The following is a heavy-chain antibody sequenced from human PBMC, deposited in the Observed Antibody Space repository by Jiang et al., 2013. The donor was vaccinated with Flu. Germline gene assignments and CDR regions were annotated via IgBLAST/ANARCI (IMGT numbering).Heavy chain of an antibody. D-gene: IGHD3-22*01. CDR2: ISGSGGST. CDR1: GFTFSNYA. J-gene: IGHJ4*02. CDR3: AKVKATVLTPAVDY. Sequence: VQLLESGGGLVQSGGSLRLSCAASGFTFSNYAMSWVRQAPGKGLEWVSAISGSGGSTYYADSVKGRFTISRDNSKNTLYVQMNSLRAEDTAVYYCAKVKATVLTPAVDYWGQGTLVTVSS. V-gene: IGHV3-23*01.